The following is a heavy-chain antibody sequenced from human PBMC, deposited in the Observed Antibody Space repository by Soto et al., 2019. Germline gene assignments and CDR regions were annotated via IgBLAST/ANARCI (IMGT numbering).Heavy chain of an antibody. J-gene: IGHJ4*02. CDR2: INPNSGGT. D-gene: IGHD3-9*01. CDR3: ARDILTGNYYFDY. Sequence: ASVNVSCKASGYTFTVYYMHWVLQAPGQGLEWMGWINPNSGGTNYAQKFQGWVTMTRDTSISTAYMELSRLRSDDTAVYYCARDILTGNYYFDYWGQGTLVTVSS. CDR1: GYTFTVYY. V-gene: IGHV1-2*04.